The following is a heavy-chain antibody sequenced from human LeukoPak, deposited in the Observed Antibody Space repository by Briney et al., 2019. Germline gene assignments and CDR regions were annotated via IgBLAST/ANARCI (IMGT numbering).Heavy chain of an antibody. V-gene: IGHV4-39*01. CDR1: GGSISSSSYY. Sequence: SETLSLTCTVSGGSISSSSYYWGWIRQPPGKGLEWIGSIYYSGSTYYNPSLKSRVTISVDTSKNQFSLKLSSVTAAVTAVYYCARWDYYFDYWGQGTLVTVSS. J-gene: IGHJ4*02. D-gene: IGHD1-26*01. CDR2: IYYSGST. CDR3: ARWDYYFDY.